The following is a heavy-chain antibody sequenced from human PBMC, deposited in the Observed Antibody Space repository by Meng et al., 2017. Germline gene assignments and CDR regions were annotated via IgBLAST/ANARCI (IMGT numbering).Heavy chain of an antibody. Sequence: GGSLRLSCAASGFTFSSYSMNWVRQAPGKGLEWVSSISSSSSYIYYADSVKGRLTISRDNAKNSLYLQMNSLRAEDTAVYYCARDRYSSGWYDYYYYGMDVWGQGTTVTVSS. V-gene: IGHV3-21*01. J-gene: IGHJ6*02. CDR3: ARDRYSSGWYDYYYYGMDV. D-gene: IGHD6-19*01. CDR1: GFTFSSYS. CDR2: ISSSSSYI.